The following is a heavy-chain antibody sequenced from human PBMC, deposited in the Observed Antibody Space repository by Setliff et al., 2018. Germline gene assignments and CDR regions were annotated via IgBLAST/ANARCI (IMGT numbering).Heavy chain of an antibody. V-gene: IGHV5-51*01. J-gene: IGHJ6*02. CDR3: ARYDSSGYHYYYGMDV. D-gene: IGHD3-22*01. CDR2: IFPGNSDT. CDR1: GYSFSSYW. Sequence: PGESLKISCKGSGYSFSSYWIGWVRQMPGKGLEWMGIIFPGNSDTGYSPSFQGQVTISADKSISTAYLQWSSLKASDTAMYYCARYDSSGYHYYYGMDVWGQGTTVTVSS.